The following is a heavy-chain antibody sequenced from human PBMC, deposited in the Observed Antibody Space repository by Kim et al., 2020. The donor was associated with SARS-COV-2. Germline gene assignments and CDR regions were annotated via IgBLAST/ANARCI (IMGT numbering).Heavy chain of an antibody. D-gene: IGHD2-15*01. V-gene: IGHV5-51*01. CDR2: IYSGDSDT. CDR1: GYSFTSYW. Sequence: GESLKISCKGSGYSFTSYWIGWVRQMPGKGLEWMGIIYSGDSDTRYSPSFQGQVTISADKSISTAYLQWSSLKASDTAMYYCARQSFLGGYCSGGSCYWGDFGYWGQGTQVTVSS. J-gene: IGHJ4*02. CDR3: ARQSFLGGYCSGGSCYWGDFGY.